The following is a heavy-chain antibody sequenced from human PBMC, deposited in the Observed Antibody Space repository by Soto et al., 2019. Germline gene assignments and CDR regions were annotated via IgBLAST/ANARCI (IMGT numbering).Heavy chain of an antibody. D-gene: IGHD6-13*01. CDR2: IYYSGST. V-gene: IGHV4-59*01. J-gene: IGHJ6*03. CDR1: GGSISSYY. Sequence: SETLSLTCTVSGGSISSYYWSWIRQPPGKGLEWIGYIYYSGSTNYNPSLKSRVTISVDTSKNQFSLKLSSVTAADTAVYYCARVGGDSSSWYYPPSPYYYYYYMDVWGKGTTVTAP. CDR3: ARVGGDSSSWYYPPSPYYYYYYMDV.